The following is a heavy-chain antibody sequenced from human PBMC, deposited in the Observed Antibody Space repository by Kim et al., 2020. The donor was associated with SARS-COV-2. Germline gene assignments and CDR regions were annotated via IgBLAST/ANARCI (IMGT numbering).Heavy chain of an antibody. V-gene: IGHV4-39*01. J-gene: IGHJ4*01. Sequence: SETLSLTCTVSGDSFSSSIYYWGWVRQPPGKGLEWIGTIVYTGSTYYNPSLKSRVTISVDTSKNQFSLRLSSVTAAATAEYYCAGWGRFGDWGHG. D-gene: IGHD3-10*01. CDR2: IVYTGST. CDR3: AGWGRFGD. CDR1: GDSFSSSIYY.